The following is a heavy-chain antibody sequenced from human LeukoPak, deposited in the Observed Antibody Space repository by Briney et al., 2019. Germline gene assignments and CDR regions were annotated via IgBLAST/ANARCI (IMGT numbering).Heavy chain of an antibody. D-gene: IGHD6-13*01. CDR3: ARVYYSRSYDYWYFDL. J-gene: IGHJ2*01. CDR2: IYYSGST. CDR1: GDSISSGNFY. V-gene: IGHV4-61*10. Sequence: SETLSLTCTVSGDSISSGNFYWSWIRQPAGKGLEWIGYIYYSGSTNYNPSLKSRVTISVDTSKNQFSLKLRSVTAADTAVYYCARVYYSRSYDYWYFDLWGRGTLVTVSS.